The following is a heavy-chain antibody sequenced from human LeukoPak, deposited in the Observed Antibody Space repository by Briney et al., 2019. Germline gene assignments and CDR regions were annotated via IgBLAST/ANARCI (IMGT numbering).Heavy chain of an antibody. J-gene: IGHJ4*02. V-gene: IGHV3-15*01. CDR1: GFNFNNAW. Sequence: RGSLRLSCSASGFNFNNAWMSWVRQAPGKGLEWVGRIKRKSDGGTTDYAAPVKGRFTISRDDSKNTLYLQMNSLKTEDTAVYFCATEYYGAYNFWGQGALVTVSS. CDR2: IKRKSDGGTT. CDR3: ATEYYGAYNF. D-gene: IGHD4-17*01.